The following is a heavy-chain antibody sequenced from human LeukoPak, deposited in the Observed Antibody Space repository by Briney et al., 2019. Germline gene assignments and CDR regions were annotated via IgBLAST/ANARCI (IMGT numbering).Heavy chain of an antibody. CDR3: ARGLEQQLDHAYYYYMDV. Sequence: ASVKVSCKASGYTFTSYDINWVRQATGQGLEWMGWMNPNSGNTGYAQKFQGRVTITRNTSISTAYMELSSLRSEGTAVYYCARGLEQQLDHAYYYYMDVWGKGTTVTVSS. J-gene: IGHJ6*03. D-gene: IGHD6-13*01. CDR1: GYTFTSYD. V-gene: IGHV1-8*03. CDR2: MNPNSGNT.